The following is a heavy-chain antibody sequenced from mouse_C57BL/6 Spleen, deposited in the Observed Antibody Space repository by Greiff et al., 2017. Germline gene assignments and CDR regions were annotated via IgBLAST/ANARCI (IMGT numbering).Heavy chain of an antibody. CDR2: INPSNGGT. D-gene: IGHD2-4*01. CDR3: ARLDSLYDYEGDYYAMDY. V-gene: IGHV1-53*01. Sequence: QVQLQQPGTELVKPGASVKLSCKASGYTFTSYWMHWVKQRPGQGLEWIGNINPSNGGTNYNEKFKSKATLTVDNSSSTAYMQLSSLTSEDSAVYYCARLDSLYDYEGDYYAMDYWGQGTSVTVSS. CDR1: GYTFTSYW. J-gene: IGHJ4*01.